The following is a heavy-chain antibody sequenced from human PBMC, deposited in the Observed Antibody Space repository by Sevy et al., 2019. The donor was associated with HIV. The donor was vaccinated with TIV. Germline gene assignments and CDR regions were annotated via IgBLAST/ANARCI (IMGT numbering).Heavy chain of an antibody. J-gene: IGHJ3*02. Sequence: GGPLRLSCAASGFTFSSYAMHWVRQAPGKGLEYVSAISSNGGSTYYANSVKGRFTISRDNSKNTLYLQMGSLRAEDMAVYYCASATYYYDSSGTTGAFDIWGQGTMVTVS. CDR1: GFTFSSYA. D-gene: IGHD3-22*01. CDR3: ASATYYYDSSGTTGAFDI. V-gene: IGHV3-64*01. CDR2: ISSNGGST.